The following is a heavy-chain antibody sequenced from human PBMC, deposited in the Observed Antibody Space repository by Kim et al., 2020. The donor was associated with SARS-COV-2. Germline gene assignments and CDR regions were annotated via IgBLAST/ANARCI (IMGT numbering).Heavy chain of an antibody. Sequence: SETLSLTCTVSGGSISSSSYYWGWIRQPPGKGLEWIGSIYYSGSTYYNPSLKSRVTISVDTSKNQFSLKLSSVTAADTAVYYCARPGHGYYYGMDVWGQGTTVTVSS. D-gene: IGHD2-8*02. V-gene: IGHV4-39*01. CDR2: IYYSGST. CDR1: GGSISSSSYY. J-gene: IGHJ6*02. CDR3: ARPGHGYYYGMDV.